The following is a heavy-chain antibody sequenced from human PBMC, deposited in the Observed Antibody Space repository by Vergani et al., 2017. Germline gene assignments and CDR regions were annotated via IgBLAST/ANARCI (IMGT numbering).Heavy chain of an antibody. D-gene: IGHD2-15*01. Sequence: QLQLQESGPGLVKPSETLSLTCTVSGGSISTSTSYWTWIRQPPGRGLEWIGTIHYTGSTFNSPSLKSRITMYADTSKNQFSLELKSVTAADTAVYYCTRHWAVVAANNWFDPWGQGTLVTVSS. V-gene: IGHV4-39*01. CDR2: IHYTGST. J-gene: IGHJ5*02. CDR3: TRHWAVVAANNWFDP. CDR1: GGSISTSTSY.